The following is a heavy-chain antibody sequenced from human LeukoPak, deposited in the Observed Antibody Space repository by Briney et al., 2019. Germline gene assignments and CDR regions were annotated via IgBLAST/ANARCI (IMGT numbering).Heavy chain of an antibody. Sequence: SETLSLTCTVSGGSLSSYYWSWIRQPPGKGLEWIGYIYYTGSTNFNPSLKSRVTISIDTSKNQFSLNLSSVTAADTAVYYCARSGSYAGFFDYWGQGTLVTVSS. CDR1: GGSLSSYY. CDR3: ARSGSYAGFFDY. CDR2: IYYTGST. J-gene: IGHJ4*02. V-gene: IGHV4-59*08. D-gene: IGHD1-26*01.